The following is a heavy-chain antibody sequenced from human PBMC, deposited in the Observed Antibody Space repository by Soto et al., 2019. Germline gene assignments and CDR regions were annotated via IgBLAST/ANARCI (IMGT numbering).Heavy chain of an antibody. D-gene: IGHD3-22*01. CDR2: ISSNGGST. V-gene: IGHV3-64D*08. Sequence: PGGSLRLSCSASGFTFSSYAMHWVRQAPGKGLEYVSAISSNGGSTYYADSVKGRFTISRDNSKNILYLQMSSLRAEDTAVYYCVKNHYYDSSGYYCDYYYYGMDVWGQGTTVTVSS. CDR1: GFTFSSYA. J-gene: IGHJ6*02. CDR3: VKNHYYDSSGYYCDYYYYGMDV.